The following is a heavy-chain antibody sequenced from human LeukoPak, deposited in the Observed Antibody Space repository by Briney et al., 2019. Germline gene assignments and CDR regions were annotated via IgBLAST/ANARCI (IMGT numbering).Heavy chain of an antibody. J-gene: IGHJ4*01. Sequence: GGSLRLSCSASGFTFSDYAMHWVRQAPGKGLEYVSAINRNGGRTYTADSVKGRFTISRDNSKNTLYLQMSSLRAEDTAVYYCVNQISGWVYWGHGTLVTVSS. CDR2: INRNGGRT. V-gene: IGHV3-64D*06. CDR1: GFTFSDYA. CDR3: VNQISGWVY. D-gene: IGHD6-19*01.